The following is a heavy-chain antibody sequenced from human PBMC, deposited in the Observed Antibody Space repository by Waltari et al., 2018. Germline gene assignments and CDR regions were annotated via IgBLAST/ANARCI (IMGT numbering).Heavy chain of an antibody. V-gene: IGHV3-30*01. J-gene: IGHJ4*02. CDR2: ISYDGSNK. CDR3: ARDPSSVPTGY. Sequence: QVQLVESGGGVVQPGRSLRLSCAASGFTFSSYAMHWVRQAPGKGLEWVAVISYDGSNKYYADSVKGRFTISRDNSKNTLYLQMNSLRAEDTAVYYCARDPSSVPTGYRGQGTLVTVSS. D-gene: IGHD3-22*01. CDR1: GFTFSSYA.